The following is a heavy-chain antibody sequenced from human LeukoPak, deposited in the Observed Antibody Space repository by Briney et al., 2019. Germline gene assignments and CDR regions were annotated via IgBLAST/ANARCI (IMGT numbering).Heavy chain of an antibody. CDR2: INQDGSEK. Sequence: GGSLRLSCVASGFTFSTYWMNWVRQAPGKGLEWVANINQDGSEKYYVDSVKGRFTISRDNAKNSLYLQMNSLRAEDTAVYYCARDSTIFGVVIVDYWGQGTLVTVSS. D-gene: IGHD3-3*01. V-gene: IGHV3-7*01. J-gene: IGHJ4*02. CDR1: GFTFSTYW. CDR3: ARDSTIFGVVIVDY.